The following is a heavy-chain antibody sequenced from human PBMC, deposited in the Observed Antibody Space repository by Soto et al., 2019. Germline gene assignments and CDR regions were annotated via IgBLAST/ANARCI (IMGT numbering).Heavy chain of an antibody. CDR3: ANGLEWLPHFDY. D-gene: IGHD3-3*01. J-gene: IGHJ4*02. CDR2: ISGSGGST. CDR1: GFTFSSYA. V-gene: IGHV3-23*01. Sequence: EVQLLESGGGLVQPGGSLRLSCAASGFTFSSYAMSWVRQAPGKGLEWVSAISGSGGSTYYADSVKGRFTISSDNCKSTLYLQMNSLRAEHTAVYYGANGLEWLPHFDYWGQGTLVTVSS.